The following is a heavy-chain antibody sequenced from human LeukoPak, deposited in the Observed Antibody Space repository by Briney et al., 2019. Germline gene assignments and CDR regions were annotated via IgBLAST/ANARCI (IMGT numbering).Heavy chain of an antibody. CDR2: ISGNGVSP. CDR1: GFTFSNYA. V-gene: IGHV3-23*01. J-gene: IGHJ4*02. D-gene: IGHD3-10*01. CDR3: AKAFGGYCFDY. Sequence: PGGSLRLSCAAFGFTFSNYAMSWVRQAPGKGLEWVSLISGNGVSPYYADSVKGRFTISRDNSKNTMYLQMNSLRAEDTAVYYCAKAFGGYCFDYWGQGTLVTVSS.